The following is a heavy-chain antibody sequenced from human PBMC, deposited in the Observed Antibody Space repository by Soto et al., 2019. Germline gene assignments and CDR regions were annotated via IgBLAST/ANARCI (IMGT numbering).Heavy chain of an antibody. CDR2: IDRSGDSQ. V-gene: IGHV3-11*01. CDR1: GFTFSDYY. CDR3: SMFVTGGTLSQDLAY. Sequence: QVHLVESGGGLVEPGGSLRLSCAGSGFTFSDYYMVWIRQAPGRGLEWVSSIDRSGDSQCYIDSVKGRFTISRDNAKNSLYLQMSSLGADDAAVYYCSMFVTGGTLSQDLAYWGQGTLVTVSS. J-gene: IGHJ4*02. D-gene: IGHD2-15*01.